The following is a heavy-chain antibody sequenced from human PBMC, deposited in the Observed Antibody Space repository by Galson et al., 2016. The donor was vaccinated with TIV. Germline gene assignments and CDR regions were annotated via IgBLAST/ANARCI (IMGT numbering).Heavy chain of an antibody. V-gene: IGHV1-24*01. Sequence: QSGAEVKKPGSSVKVSCKVSGYTLTELSMHWVRQAPGKGLEWMGGFDPEDGKTMYAEKFQDRVTMTEDTSTHTAYMELSSLRSEDTAIYYCASQGLAPLRGEVYYFYTMDVWVQGTTVTVSS. J-gene: IGHJ6*02. CDR1: GYTLTELS. D-gene: IGHD3-10*01. CDR3: ASQGLAPLRGEVYYFYTMDV. CDR2: FDPEDGKT.